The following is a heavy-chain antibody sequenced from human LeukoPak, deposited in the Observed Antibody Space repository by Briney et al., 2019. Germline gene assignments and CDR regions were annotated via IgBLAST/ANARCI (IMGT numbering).Heavy chain of an antibody. D-gene: IGHD5-24*01. Sequence: GASVKVSCKASGGTVTSYAISWVRQAPGQGLEWMGRIIRILGIANYAQKFQGRVTITADKATSTAYMELSSLRSEDTAVYYCARDFIGLQFHFDYWGQGTLVTVSS. CDR1: GGTVTSYA. J-gene: IGHJ4*02. CDR3: ARDFIGLQFHFDY. CDR2: IIRILGIA. V-gene: IGHV1-69*04.